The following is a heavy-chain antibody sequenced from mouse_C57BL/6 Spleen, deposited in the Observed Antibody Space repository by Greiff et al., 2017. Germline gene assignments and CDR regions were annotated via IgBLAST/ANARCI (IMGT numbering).Heavy chain of an antibody. J-gene: IGHJ2*01. D-gene: IGHD1-1*01. Sequence: QVQLQQPGAELVRPGSSVKLSCKASGYTFTSYWMDWVKQRPGQGLEWIGNIYPSDSETHYNQKFKDKATLTVDKSSSTAYMQLSSLTSEDSAGYYCAREGYYYGSGGNYLDYGGQGTTLTVSS. CDR2: IYPSDSET. CDR1: GYTFTSYW. V-gene: IGHV1-61*01. CDR3: AREGYYYGSGGNYLDY.